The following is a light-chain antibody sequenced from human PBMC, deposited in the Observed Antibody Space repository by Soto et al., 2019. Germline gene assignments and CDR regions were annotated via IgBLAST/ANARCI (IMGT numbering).Light chain of an antibody. J-gene: IGLJ1*01. CDR3: FSHRSGDSHV. V-gene: IGLV2-14*01. CDR1: GSDVGGYNC. Sequence: SVLTQPASVSRAAGHSITISCAGSGSDVGGYNCVSWYQQYPGKAPTLMIYGVTNRPSGVSNRFSGSKTGNTASLTISGLQAEDEAYYYCFSHRSGDSHVFGTGTKVTVL. CDR2: GVT.